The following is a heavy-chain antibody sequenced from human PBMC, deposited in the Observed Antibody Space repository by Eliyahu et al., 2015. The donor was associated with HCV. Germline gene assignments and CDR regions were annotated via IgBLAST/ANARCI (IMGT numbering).Heavy chain of an antibody. V-gene: IGHV3-30*18. CDR3: AKDGGGDSSGYDETFNL. D-gene: IGHD3-22*01. CDR2: ISYDGSDQ. Sequence: GKGLEWVAVISYDGSDQYYADSVKGRFTVSRVNSKNTLYLQMSSLRVEDSAVYYCAKDGGGDSSGYDETFNLWGQGTVVTVSS. J-gene: IGHJ3*01.